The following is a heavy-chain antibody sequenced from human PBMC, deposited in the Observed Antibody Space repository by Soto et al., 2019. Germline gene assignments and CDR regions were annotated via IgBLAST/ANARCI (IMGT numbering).Heavy chain of an antibody. CDR1: GFPFTKYA. CDR3: AKDKEVGGISSGYYTPLEN. Sequence: EVQLLESGGGLVQPGGSLRLSCAASGFPFTKYAMSWVRQAPGKGLEWVSAISGSGSRTYYADSVKGRFTTSRDNSKNTVYLQMNSLRAEDTAVYYCAKDKEVGGISSGYYTPLENWGQGTLVTVSS. CDR2: ISGSGSRT. D-gene: IGHD3-22*01. V-gene: IGHV3-23*01. J-gene: IGHJ4*02.